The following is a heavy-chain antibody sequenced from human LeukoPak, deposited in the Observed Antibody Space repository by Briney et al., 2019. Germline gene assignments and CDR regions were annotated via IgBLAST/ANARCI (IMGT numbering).Heavy chain of an antibody. CDR2: IWYDGRNN. CDR3: VKMGQEQRLLNWFDP. CDR1: GFTFSSYG. V-gene: IGHV3-33*06. J-gene: IGHJ5*02. D-gene: IGHD6-19*01. Sequence: PGGSLRLSCAAPGFTFSSYGMHWVRQAPGKGLEWVSVIWYDGRNNYYAASVRGRFTISRDDSKTTVYLLMNSLRAEDTAVYYCVKMGQEQRLLNWFDPCGQGGLVTVSS.